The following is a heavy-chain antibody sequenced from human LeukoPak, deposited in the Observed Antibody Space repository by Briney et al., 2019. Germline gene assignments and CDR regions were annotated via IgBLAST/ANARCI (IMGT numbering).Heavy chain of an antibody. V-gene: IGHV3-23*01. CDR2: ISGSAIDT. J-gene: IGHJ2*01. D-gene: IGHD3-22*01. Sequence: GGSLRLSCAASGFTFSNYAMSWVRQAPGKGLEWVSAISGSAIDTYYADSVKGRFTISRDNSKNTLYLQMNSLRAEDTAVYYCAKGPGITMIVVGYWYFDLWGRGTLVTVSS. CDR1: GFTFSNYA. CDR3: AKGPGITMIVVGYWYFDL.